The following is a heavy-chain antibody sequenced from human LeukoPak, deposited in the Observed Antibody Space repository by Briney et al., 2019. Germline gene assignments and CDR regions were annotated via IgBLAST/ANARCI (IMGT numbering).Heavy chain of an antibody. D-gene: IGHD3-9*01. CDR2: TYYRSKWYN. Sequence: SQTLSLTCAISGDSVSSNSAAWNWIRQSPSSGLEWLGRTYYRSKWYNDYAVSVKSRITINPDTSKNQFSPQLNSVTPEDTAVYYCARVSLRYFDWFDYWAREPWSPSPQ. J-gene: IGHJ4*02. V-gene: IGHV6-1*01. CDR1: GDSVSSNSAA. CDR3: ARVSLRYFDWFDY.